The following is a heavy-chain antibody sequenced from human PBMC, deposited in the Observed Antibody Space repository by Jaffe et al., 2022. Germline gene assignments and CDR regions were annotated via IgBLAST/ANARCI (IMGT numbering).Heavy chain of an antibody. D-gene: IGHD1-1*01. CDR3: ARTNDAWDY. V-gene: IGHV3-74*01. CDR2: INIDGSAT. Sequence: EVQLVQSGGGLVQPGGSLRLSCAASGYTFSSHWMHWVRQAPGKGLVWVSYINIDGSATAYADSVKGRFTISRDNAKNTLYLQMSSLRDEDTAIYYCARTNDAWDYWGQGTLVTVSS. CDR1: GYTFSSHW. J-gene: IGHJ4*02.